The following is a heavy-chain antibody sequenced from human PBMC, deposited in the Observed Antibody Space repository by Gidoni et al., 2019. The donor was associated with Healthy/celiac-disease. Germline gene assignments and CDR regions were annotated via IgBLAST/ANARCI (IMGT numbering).Heavy chain of an antibody. J-gene: IGHJ4*02. CDR3: ASPEDSGYHTLNFDY. D-gene: IGHD3-3*01. V-gene: IGHV1-69*01. Sequence: QVQLVQSGAEVKKPGSSVKVSCKASGGTFSSYAISWVRQAPGQGLEWMGGIIPICGTANYAQKFQGRVTITADESTSTAYMELSSLRSEDTAVYYCASPEDSGYHTLNFDYWGQGTLVTVSS. CDR1: GGTFSSYA. CDR2: IIPICGTA.